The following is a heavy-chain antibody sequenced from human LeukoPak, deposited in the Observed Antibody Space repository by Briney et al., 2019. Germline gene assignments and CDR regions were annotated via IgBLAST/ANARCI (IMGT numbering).Heavy chain of an antibody. V-gene: IGHV3-73*01. CDR2: IRSKANSYAT. D-gene: IGHD3-22*01. CDR3: TTRNYYDSSGHDY. Sequence: GGSLRLSCAASGFTSSGSAMHWVRQASGKGLEWVGRIRSKANSYATAYAASVKGRFTISRDDSKNTAYLQMNSLKTEDTAVYYCTTRNYYDSSGHDYWGQGTLVTVSS. CDR1: GFTSSGSA. J-gene: IGHJ4*02.